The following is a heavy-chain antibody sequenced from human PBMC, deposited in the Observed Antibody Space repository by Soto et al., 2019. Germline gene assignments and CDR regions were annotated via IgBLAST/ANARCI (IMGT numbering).Heavy chain of an antibody. CDR2: IYPGDSDT. CDR3: ARLRDVTIFGVVIPGGMDV. V-gene: IGHV5-51*01. Sequence: RGESLKISCKGSGYSFTSYWIGWVRQMPGKGLEWMGIIYPGDSDTRYSPSFQGQVTISADKSISTAYLQWSSLKASDTAMYYCARLRDVTIFGVVIPGGMDVWGQGTTVTVSS. D-gene: IGHD3-3*01. CDR1: GYSFTSYW. J-gene: IGHJ6*02.